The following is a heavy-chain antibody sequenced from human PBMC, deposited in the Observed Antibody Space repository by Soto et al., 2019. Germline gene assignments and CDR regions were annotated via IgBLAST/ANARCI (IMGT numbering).Heavy chain of an antibody. V-gene: IGHV1-18*01. CDR2: ISPHNRNT. J-gene: IGHJ4*02. D-gene: IGHD3-9*01. CDR3: ARDEGGYDILTGYYKAHHFDQ. Sequence: QVQLVQSGAEVKRPGDSVKVSCQASGYTFGHFYITWVRQAPGQGLEWMGAISPHNRNTNYAEKFRGRVTMTTDTSTTTAYMALRSLRSDDTDVYYCARDEGGYDILTGYYKAHHFDQWGQGALVTVSS. CDR1: GYTFGHFY.